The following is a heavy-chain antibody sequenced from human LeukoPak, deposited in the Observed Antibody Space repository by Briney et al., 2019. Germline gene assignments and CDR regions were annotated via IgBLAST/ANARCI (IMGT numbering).Heavy chain of an antibody. Sequence: GGSLRLSCAASGFSFSGYWMSWVRQVPGKGLQWVANIKQDGSEKYYVDSVKGRFTITRDNAKNSLYLQMNSLRVEDTAVYYCARSRLTLDYWGQGTLVTVSS. V-gene: IGHV3-7*01. CDR1: GFSFSGYW. CDR2: IKQDGSEK. D-gene: IGHD2-15*01. CDR3: ARSRLTLDY. J-gene: IGHJ4*02.